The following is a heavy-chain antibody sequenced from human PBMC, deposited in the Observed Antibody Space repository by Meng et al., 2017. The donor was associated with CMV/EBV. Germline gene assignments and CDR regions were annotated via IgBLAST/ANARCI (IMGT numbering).Heavy chain of an antibody. CDR1: GYSFTNYW. CDR2: IYPGDSDT. V-gene: IGHV5-51*01. Sequence: GESLKISCKGSGYSFTNYWIAWVRQMHGKDLEWMGIIYPGDSDTRYSPSFQGQVTISADKSISTAYLQWSSLKASDTAFYYCARQDGVALYYFDHWGQGTLVTVSS. D-gene: IGHD3-10*01. CDR3: ARQDGVALYYFDH. J-gene: IGHJ4*02.